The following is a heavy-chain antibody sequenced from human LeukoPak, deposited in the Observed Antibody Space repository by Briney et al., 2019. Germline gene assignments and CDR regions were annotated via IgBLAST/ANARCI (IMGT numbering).Heavy chain of an antibody. Sequence: SETLSLTCTVSGGSISIYYWSWIRQPPGKGLEWIGYIYYSGSTNYNPSLKSRVTISVDTSKNQFSLKLSSVTAADTAVYYCARTLDYASSYFDYWGQGTLVTVSS. CDR1: GGSISIYY. J-gene: IGHJ4*02. CDR3: ARTLDYASSYFDY. D-gene: IGHD4-17*01. CDR2: IYYSGST. V-gene: IGHV4-59*01.